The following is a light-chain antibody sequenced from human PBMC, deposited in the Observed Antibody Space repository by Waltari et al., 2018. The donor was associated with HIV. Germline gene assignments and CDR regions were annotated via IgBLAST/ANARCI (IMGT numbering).Light chain of an antibody. CDR3: AAWDDSLSGWV. J-gene: IGLJ3*02. Sequence: QSVLTQPPSASGTPGQRVTIPRPGSSSNIGSNCVYWYQQLPGTAPKLLIYRNNQRPSGVPDRFSGSKSGTSASLAISGLRSEDEADYYCAAWDDSLSGWVFGGGTKLTVL. CDR1: SSNIGSNC. V-gene: IGLV1-47*01. CDR2: RNN.